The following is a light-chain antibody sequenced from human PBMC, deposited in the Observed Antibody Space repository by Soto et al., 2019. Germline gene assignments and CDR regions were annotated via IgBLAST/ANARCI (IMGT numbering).Light chain of an antibody. Sequence: QSALTQPPSASGSPGQSVTISCTGTSSDVGGYNYVSWYQQHPGKAPKLMIYGVNKRPSGVPDRFSGSKSGNTASLTVSGLQAEDEADYYCSSFAGSNNLLFGGGTKLTVL. J-gene: IGLJ2*01. CDR3: SSFAGSNNLL. CDR2: GVN. CDR1: SSDVGGYNY. V-gene: IGLV2-8*01.